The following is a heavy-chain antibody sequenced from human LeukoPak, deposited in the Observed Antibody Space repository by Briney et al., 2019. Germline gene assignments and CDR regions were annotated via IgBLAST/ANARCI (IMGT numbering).Heavy chain of an antibody. CDR3: AIEVFLTDYYGSGYYYFDY. Sequence: PGGSLRLSCAASGFTFSSYAMHWVRQAPGKGLEYVSAIRSNGGSTYYGNSVKGRFTISRDNSKNTLYLQMGSLRAEDMAVYYCAIEVFLTDYYGSGYYYFDYWGQGTLVIVSS. V-gene: IGHV3-64*01. CDR1: GFTFSSYA. J-gene: IGHJ4*02. CDR2: IRSNGGST. D-gene: IGHD3-10*01.